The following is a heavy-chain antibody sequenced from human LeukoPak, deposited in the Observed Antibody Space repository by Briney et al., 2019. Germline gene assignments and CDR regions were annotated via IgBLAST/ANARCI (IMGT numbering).Heavy chain of an antibody. V-gene: IGHV4-59*01. D-gene: IGHD3-10*01. CDR3: ARVRVVWGDGLVHYYYGMDV. J-gene: IGHJ6*02. CDR1: GGSISSYY. CDR2: IYYSGST. Sequence: SETLSLTCTVSGGSISSYYWSWIRQPPGRGLEWIGYIYYSGSTNYNPSLKSRVTISVDTSKNQFSLKLSSVTAEDTALYYCARVRVVWGDGLVHYYYGMDVWGQGTTVTVSS.